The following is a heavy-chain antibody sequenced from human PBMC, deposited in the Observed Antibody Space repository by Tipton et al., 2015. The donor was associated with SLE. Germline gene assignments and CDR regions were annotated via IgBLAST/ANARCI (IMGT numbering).Heavy chain of an antibody. D-gene: IGHD3-10*01. CDR2: IYYSGST. CDR3: ASPRAGYFDY. V-gene: IGHV4-39*07. J-gene: IGHJ4*02. Sequence: TLSLTCTVSGGSISSSNYYWGWIRQPPGKGLEWIGSIYYSGSTYYNPSLKSRVTISVDTSKNQFSLKLSSVTAADTAVYYCASPRAGYFDYWGQGTLVTVSS. CDR1: GGSISSSNYY.